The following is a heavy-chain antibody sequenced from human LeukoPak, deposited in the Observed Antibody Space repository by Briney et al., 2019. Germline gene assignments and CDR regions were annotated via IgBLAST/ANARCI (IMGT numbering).Heavy chain of an antibody. CDR1: GFTFSSYN. V-gene: IGHV3-21*01. J-gene: IGHJ4*02. CDR2: ISGSSSYI. Sequence: GGSLRLSCAGSGFTFSSYNMNWVRQAPGKGLEWVSSISGSSSYIYYADSVKGRFTISRGNAKNSLYLQMNSLRAEDTAVYYCARDRITVAATETSFDYWGQGTLVTVSS. CDR3: ARDRITVAATETSFDY. D-gene: IGHD6-19*01.